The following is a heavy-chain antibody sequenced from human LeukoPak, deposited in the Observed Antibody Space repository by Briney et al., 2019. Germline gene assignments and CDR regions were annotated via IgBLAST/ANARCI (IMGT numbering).Heavy chain of an antibody. V-gene: IGHV4-59*01. Sequence: SETLSLTCAVYGGSFSGYYWSWIRQPPGKGLEWIGYIYYSGSTNYNPSLKSRVTISVDTSKNQFSLKLSSVTAADTAVYYCARSAPFLTGYTLGAFDIWGQGTMVTVSS. J-gene: IGHJ3*02. CDR2: IYYSGST. D-gene: IGHD3-9*01. CDR3: ARSAPFLTGYTLGAFDI. CDR1: GGSFSGYY.